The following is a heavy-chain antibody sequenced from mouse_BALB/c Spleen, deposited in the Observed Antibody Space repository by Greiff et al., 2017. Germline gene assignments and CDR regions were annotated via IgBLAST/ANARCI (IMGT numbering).Heavy chain of an antibody. CDR1: GFSLTSYG. Sequence: VQLKESGPGLVQPSQSLSITCTVSGFSLTSYGVHWVRQSPGKGLEWLGVIWSGGSTDYNAAFISRLSISKDNSKSQVFFKMNSLQANDTAIYYCAKLRLRYAMDYWGQGTSVTVSS. J-gene: IGHJ4*01. D-gene: IGHD1-2*01. CDR3: AKLRLRYAMDY. V-gene: IGHV2-2*02. CDR2: IWSGGST.